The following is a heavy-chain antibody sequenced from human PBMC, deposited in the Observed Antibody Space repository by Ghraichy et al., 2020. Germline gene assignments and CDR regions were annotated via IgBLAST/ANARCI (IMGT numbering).Heavy chain of an antibody. CDR1: GYTFTGYY. V-gene: IGHV1-2*02. CDR3: ARYLSHFDYFDY. CDR2: INSNSGGT. Sequence: ASVKVSCKASGYTFTGYYMHWVRQALGQGLEWMGWINSNSGGTHYEQKFQGRVTMTRDMSISTVYMELSSLRSDDTAVYYCARYLSHFDYFDYWGQGTLVTVSS. J-gene: IGHJ4*02.